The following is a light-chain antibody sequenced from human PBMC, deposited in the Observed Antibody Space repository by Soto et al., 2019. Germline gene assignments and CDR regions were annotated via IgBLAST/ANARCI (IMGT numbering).Light chain of an antibody. Sequence: QSVLTQPRSVSGSPGQSVAISCTGTSSDVGAYNFVSWYQQYPGKAPKVMIYDVSQRPSGVPDRFSGSKSGNTASLTISGLQAEDEAEYYCCSWAATYVVFGGGTKLTVL. CDR2: DVS. CDR1: SSDVGAYNF. V-gene: IGLV2-11*01. J-gene: IGLJ2*01. CDR3: CSWAATYVV.